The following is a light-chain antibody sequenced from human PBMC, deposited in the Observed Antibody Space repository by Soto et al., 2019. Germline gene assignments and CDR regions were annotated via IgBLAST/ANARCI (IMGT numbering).Light chain of an antibody. J-gene: IGLJ2*01. CDR2: SNS. Sequence: QSVLTQPPSASGTPGQTVIISCSGSSSNIGSNTVNWYQQLPGTAPKLPIFSNSQRPSGVPDRFSGSRSGTSASLPITGVQSEDEAHYYCAAWDDGLNALVFGGGTKLTVL. CDR3: AAWDDGLNALV. V-gene: IGLV1-44*01. CDR1: SSNIGSNT.